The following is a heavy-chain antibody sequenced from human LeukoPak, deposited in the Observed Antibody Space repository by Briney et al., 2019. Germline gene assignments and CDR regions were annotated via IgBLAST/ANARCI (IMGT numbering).Heavy chain of an antibody. J-gene: IGHJ6*02. CDR2: INPNSGGT. CDR1: GYTFTGYY. CDR3: ARDDSRFGSSGWYYYYGMDV. V-gene: IGHV1-2*02. Sequence: GASVKVSCKASGYTFTGYYMHRVRQAPGQGLEWMGWINPNSGGTNYAQKFQGRVTMTRDTSISTAYMELSRLRSDDTAVYYCARDDSRFGSSGWYYYYGMDVWGQGTTVTVSS. D-gene: IGHD6-19*01.